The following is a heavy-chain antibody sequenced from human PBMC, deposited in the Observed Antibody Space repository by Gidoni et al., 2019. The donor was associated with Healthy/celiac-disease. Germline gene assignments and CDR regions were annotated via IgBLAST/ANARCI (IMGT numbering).Heavy chain of an antibody. V-gene: IGHV3-30*18. J-gene: IGHJ4*02. CDR2: ISYDGSNK. CDR3: AKDSSVGATGGPFDY. CDR1: GFTFSSYG. Sequence: QVQLVESGGGVVQPGRSLRLSCAASGFTFSSYGMHWVRQAPGKGLEWVAVISYDGSNKYYADSVKGRFTISRDNSKNTLYLQMNSLRAEDTAVYYCAKDSSVGATGGPFDYWGQGTLVTVSS. D-gene: IGHD1-26*01.